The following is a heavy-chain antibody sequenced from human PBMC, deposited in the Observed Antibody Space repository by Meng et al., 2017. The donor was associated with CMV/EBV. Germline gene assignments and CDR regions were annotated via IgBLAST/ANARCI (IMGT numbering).Heavy chain of an antibody. CDR2: ISYDGSNK. D-gene: IGHD2-2*01. Sequence: GESLKISCAASGFTFSSYGMHWVRQAPGKGLEWVAVISYDGSNKYYADSVKGRFTISRDNSKNTLYLQMNSLRAEDTAVYYCAREGCSSTSCYVGGAPYYYYGMDVWGQGTTVTVSS. V-gene: IGHV3-30*19. CDR3: AREGCSSTSCYVGGAPYYYYGMDV. J-gene: IGHJ6*02. CDR1: GFTFSSYG.